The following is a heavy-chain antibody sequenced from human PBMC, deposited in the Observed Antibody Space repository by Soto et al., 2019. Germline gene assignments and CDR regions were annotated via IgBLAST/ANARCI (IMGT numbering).Heavy chain of an antibody. CDR1: EFSLSTYW. J-gene: IGHJ6*02. V-gene: IGHV3-7*02. D-gene: IGHD2-15*01. CDR3: ARGPPGCCGCGSCSMDV. CDR2: IKQDGSEK. Sequence: EVQLVESGGGLVQPGGSLRLSCVASEFSLSTYWMSWVRQAPGKGLEWVANIKQDGSEKWYVDSVKGRFSISRDNAKKSQYLQMDSLRVEDTAVYYGARGPPGCCGCGSCSMDVCVQGTTVTVSS.